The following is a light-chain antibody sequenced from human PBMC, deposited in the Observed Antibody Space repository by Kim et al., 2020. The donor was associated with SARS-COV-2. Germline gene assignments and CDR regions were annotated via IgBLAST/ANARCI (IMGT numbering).Light chain of an antibody. CDR3: QQYGSS. Sequence: LSLSPGERATLSCRASQSVSSSYLAWYQQKPGQAPRLLIYGASSRATGIPDRFSGSGSGTDFTLTISRLDPEDFAVYYCQQYGSSFGQGTRLEIK. J-gene: IGKJ5*01. V-gene: IGKV3-20*01. CDR2: GAS. CDR1: QSVSSSY.